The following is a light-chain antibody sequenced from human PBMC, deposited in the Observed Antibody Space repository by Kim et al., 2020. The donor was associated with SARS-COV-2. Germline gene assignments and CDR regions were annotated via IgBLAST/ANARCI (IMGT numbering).Light chain of an antibody. CDR2: IAS. V-gene: IGKV1-16*01. CDR3: QQYKTYPLT. Sequence: DIQMTQSPSSLSASVGDRVTITCRASQPINYYVAWFQQKPGKAPKSLIYIASSLHSGVPSRFSGNGSGTDFTLTISSLQPEDFATYFCQQYKTYPLTFGPGTKVISN. J-gene: IGKJ3*01. CDR1: QPINYY.